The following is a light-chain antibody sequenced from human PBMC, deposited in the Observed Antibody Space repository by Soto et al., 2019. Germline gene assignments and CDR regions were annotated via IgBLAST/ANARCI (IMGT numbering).Light chain of an antibody. Sequence: QSALTQPPSASGSPGQSVTISCTGTSSDVGGYNYVSWYQQHPGKAPKLMIYEVSKRPSGVPDRFSGYKSGNTASLTVSGVQAEDEADYYCSSYAGSNVVFGGGTKLTVL. CDR3: SSYAGSNVV. CDR2: EVS. J-gene: IGLJ2*01. CDR1: SSDVGGYNY. V-gene: IGLV2-8*01.